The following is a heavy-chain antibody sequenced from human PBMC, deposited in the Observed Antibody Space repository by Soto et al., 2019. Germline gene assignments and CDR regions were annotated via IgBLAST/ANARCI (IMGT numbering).Heavy chain of an antibody. J-gene: IGHJ4*02. CDR3: ARELERRGVQIDY. Sequence: SVKVSFKASGGTFSSYTISWVRQAPGQGVEWMGRIIPILGIANYAQKFQGRVTITADKSTSTAYMELSSLRSEDTAVYYCARELERRGVQIDYWGQGTLVTVSS. CDR2: IIPILGIA. CDR1: GGTFSSYT. V-gene: IGHV1-69*04. D-gene: IGHD1-1*01.